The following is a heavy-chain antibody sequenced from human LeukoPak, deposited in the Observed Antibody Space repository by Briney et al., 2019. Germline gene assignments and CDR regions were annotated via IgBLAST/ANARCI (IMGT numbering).Heavy chain of an antibody. CDR1: GFTFRTYG. D-gene: IGHD4-11*01. CDR3: ARVSDYSNYFDF. Sequence: GMSLRLSCAASGFTFRTYGMHWVPQAPGKGLEWVAIIWYDGSTKYYAESVKGRFTISRDNSKNMLYLQMNSLRAEDTAVYYCARVSDYSNYFDFWGQGTLVTVSS. CDR2: IWYDGSTK. V-gene: IGHV3-33*01. J-gene: IGHJ4*02.